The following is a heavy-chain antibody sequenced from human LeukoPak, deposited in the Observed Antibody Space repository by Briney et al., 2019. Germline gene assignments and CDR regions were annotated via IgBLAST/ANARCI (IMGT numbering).Heavy chain of an antibody. Sequence: ASVNASCKASGYTFTNDSISWVRQAPGQGLEWTGWISAYSGNTIYAQDLQGRVTMTTDTSTSTAYMELRSLRSDDTGVYYCARATDDYDFWSGPFYYWGRGTLVTVSS. CDR3: ARATDDYDFWSGPFYY. J-gene: IGHJ4*02. D-gene: IGHD3-3*01. V-gene: IGHV1-18*01. CDR2: ISAYSGNT. CDR1: GYTFTNDS.